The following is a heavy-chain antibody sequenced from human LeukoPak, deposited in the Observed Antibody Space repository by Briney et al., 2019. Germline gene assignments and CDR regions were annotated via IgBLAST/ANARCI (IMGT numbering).Heavy chain of an antibody. J-gene: IGHJ4*02. D-gene: IGHD3-10*01. CDR1: GYSISSGYY. V-gene: IGHV4-38-2*02. CDR2: IYHSGST. Sequence: SETLSLTCTVSGYSISSGYYWGWIRQPPGKGLEWIGSIYHSGSTYYNPSLKSRVTISVDTSKNQFSLKLSSVTAADTAVYYCASLYGSGSSSPSWGQGTLVTVSS. CDR3: ASLYGSGSSSPS.